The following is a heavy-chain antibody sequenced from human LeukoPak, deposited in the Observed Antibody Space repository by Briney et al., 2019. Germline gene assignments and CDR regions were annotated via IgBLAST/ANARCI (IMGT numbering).Heavy chain of an antibody. Sequence: SETLSLTCTVSGGSISSSSYYWGWIRQPPGKGLEWIGSIYYSGSTYYNPSLKSRVTISVDTSKNQFSLKLSSVTAADTAVYYCARDFTMVLGVFDYWGQGTLVTVSS. V-gene: IGHV4-39*07. J-gene: IGHJ4*02. CDR3: ARDFTMVLGVFDY. CDR1: GGSISSSSYY. D-gene: IGHD3-10*01. CDR2: IYYSGST.